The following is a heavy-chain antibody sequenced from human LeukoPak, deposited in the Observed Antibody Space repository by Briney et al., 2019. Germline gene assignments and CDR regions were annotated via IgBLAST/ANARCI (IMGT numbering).Heavy chain of an antibody. CDR2: IRSKGYRGTT. Sequence: GGSLRLSCTGSGFTFGDFAMTWFRQAPGKGLEWVGFIRSKGYRGTTEYAASVKGRFTISRDDSKSIAYLQMNSLKTEDTAVYYCTRGKWLGSGDYYYYGMDVWGQGTTVTVSS. CDR3: TRGKWLGSGDYYYYGMDV. CDR1: GFTFGDFA. V-gene: IGHV3-49*03. J-gene: IGHJ6*02. D-gene: IGHD6-19*01.